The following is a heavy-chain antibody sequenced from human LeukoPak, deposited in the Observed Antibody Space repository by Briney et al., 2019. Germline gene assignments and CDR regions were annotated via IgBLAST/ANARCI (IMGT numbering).Heavy chain of an antibody. CDR2: IYHSGST. Sequence: PSETLSLTCAVSGGSISSSNRWSWVRQPPGKGLEWIGEIYHSGSTNYNPSLKSRVTISVDKSKNQFSLKLTSVTAADTAVYYCARASWFGKGWFDPWGQGTLVTVSS. CDR1: GGSISSSNR. V-gene: IGHV4-4*02. J-gene: IGHJ5*02. D-gene: IGHD3-10*01. CDR3: ARASWFGKGWFDP.